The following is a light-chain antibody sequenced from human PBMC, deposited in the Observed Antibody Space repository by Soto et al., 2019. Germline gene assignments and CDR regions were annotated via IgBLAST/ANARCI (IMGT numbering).Light chain of an antibody. CDR3: QLYNNWPPRT. J-gene: IGKJ1*01. CDR1: QSVSSN. V-gene: IGKV3-15*01. CDR2: GAS. Sequence: EIVMTQSPTTLSVSPGERATLSCRASQSVSSNLAWYQQKPGQAPRLLIYGASTRATGIPARFSGSGSGTEFTLTISSLQSEDFAIYYCQLYNNWPPRTFGQGTKVDIK.